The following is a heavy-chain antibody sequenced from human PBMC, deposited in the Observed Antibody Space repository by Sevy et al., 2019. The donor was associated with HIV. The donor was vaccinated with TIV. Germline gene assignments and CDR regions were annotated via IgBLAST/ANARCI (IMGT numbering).Heavy chain of an antibody. Sequence: GGSLRLSCAASGFTFSSYWMRWVRQIAGKGLVWVAGINSDGSSATYADSVKGRFTISRDNARNTVYLQMNSLRAEDTAIYYCARDRQLRSGYSFGSMDYYYYGMDVWGQGTTVTVSS. D-gene: IGHD5-18*01. CDR3: ARDRQLRSGYSFGSMDYYYYGMDV. CDR1: GFTFSSYW. CDR2: INSDGSSA. V-gene: IGHV3-74*03. J-gene: IGHJ6*02.